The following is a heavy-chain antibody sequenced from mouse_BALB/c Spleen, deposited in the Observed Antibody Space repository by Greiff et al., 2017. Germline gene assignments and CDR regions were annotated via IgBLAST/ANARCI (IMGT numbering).Heavy chain of an antibody. CDR1: GFTFSSYT. Sequence: EVKLVESGGGLVKPGGSLKLSCAASGFTFSSYTMSWVRQTPEKRLEWVATISSGGGNTYYPDSVKGRFTISRDNAKNNLYLQMSSLRSEDTALYYCARWYYYGSSYVPLYFDYWGQGTTLTVSS. D-gene: IGHD1-1*01. J-gene: IGHJ2*01. CDR3: ARWYYYGSSYVPLYFDY. CDR2: ISSGGGNT. V-gene: IGHV5-9*03.